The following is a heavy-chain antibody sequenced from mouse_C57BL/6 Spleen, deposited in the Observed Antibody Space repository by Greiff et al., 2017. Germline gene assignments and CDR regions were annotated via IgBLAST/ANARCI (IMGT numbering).Heavy chain of an antibody. CDR1: GYTFTSYW. CDR3: ARDYGSREWFAY. Sequence: VQLQQPGAELVKPGASVKLSCKASGYTFTSYWMHWVKQRPGQGLEWIGMIHPNSGSTNYNEKFKSKATLTVDKSSSTAYMQLSSLTSEDSAVYYCARDYGSREWFAYWGQGTLVTVSA. V-gene: IGHV1-64*01. D-gene: IGHD1-1*01. J-gene: IGHJ3*01. CDR2: IHPNSGST.